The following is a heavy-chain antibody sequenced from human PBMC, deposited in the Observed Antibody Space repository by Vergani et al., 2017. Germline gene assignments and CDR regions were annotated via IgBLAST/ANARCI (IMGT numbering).Heavy chain of an antibody. V-gene: IGHV3-30*01. J-gene: IGHJ4*02. CDR2: ISYDGSNK. Sequence: QVQLVESGGGVVQPGRSLRLSCAASGFTFSSYAMHWVRQAPGQGLEWVAVISYDGSNKYYADSVKGRFTISRDNSKNTLYLQMNSLRAEDTAVYYCARDRADATSFDYWGQGTLVTVSS. CDR1: GFTFSSYA. CDR3: ARDRADATSFDY. D-gene: IGHD3-16*02.